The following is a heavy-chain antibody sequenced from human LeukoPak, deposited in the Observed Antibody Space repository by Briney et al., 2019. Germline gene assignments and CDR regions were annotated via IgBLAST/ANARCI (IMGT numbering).Heavy chain of an antibody. D-gene: IGHD6-19*01. CDR2: IYHRGST. V-gene: IGHV4-30-2*01. Sequence: PSQTLSLTWTVSGGSISRGGYYWSWIRQPPGKGLEWIGYIYHRGSTYYNPSLKSRVTISVDRSKNQFSLKLSSVTAADTAVYYCARARAGAYAFDIWGQGTMVTVSS. CDR3: ARARAGAYAFDI. CDR1: GGSISRGGYY. J-gene: IGHJ3*02.